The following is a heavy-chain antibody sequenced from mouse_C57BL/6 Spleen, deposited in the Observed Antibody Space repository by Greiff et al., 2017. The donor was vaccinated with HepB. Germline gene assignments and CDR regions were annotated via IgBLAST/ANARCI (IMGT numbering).Heavy chain of an antibody. CDR1: GYTFTSYW. D-gene: IGHD1-1*01. Sequence: QVQLQQSGAELVKPGASVKLSCKASGYTFTSYWMHWVKQRPGQGLEWIGMIHPNSGSTNYNEKFKSKATLTVDKSSSTAYMQLSSLTSEDSAVYYCARWSTTVVADDWGQGTTLTVSS. J-gene: IGHJ2*01. CDR2: IHPNSGST. V-gene: IGHV1-64*01. CDR3: ARWSTTVVADD.